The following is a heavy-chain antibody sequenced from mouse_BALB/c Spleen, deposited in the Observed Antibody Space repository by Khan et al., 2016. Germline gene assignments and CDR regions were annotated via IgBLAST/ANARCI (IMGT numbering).Heavy chain of an antibody. V-gene: IGHV5-6-5*01. D-gene: IGHD2-10*02. CDR2: ISSGGST. Sequence: EVELVESGGGLVKPGGSLKLSCAASGFTFSNYAMSWVRQTPEKRLEWVASISSGGSTYYPDSVKGRFTISRDNAGNILYLQMSSLRSEDTARYYSAREGYGNWGYWGQGTTLTVSS. J-gene: IGHJ2*01. CDR3: AREGYGNWGY. CDR1: GFTFSNYA.